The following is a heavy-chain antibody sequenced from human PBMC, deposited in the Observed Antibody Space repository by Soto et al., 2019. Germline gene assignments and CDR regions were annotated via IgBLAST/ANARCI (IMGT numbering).Heavy chain of an antibody. CDR1: GREIMYFY. CDR2: FYDGGST. CDR3: ARGKWADRFAN. V-gene: IGHV4-34*01. Sequence: LSRTFGKIGREIMYFYRRRIRQDPGSGLEWIGEFYDGGSTNYNPSVKSRVTISAARSSNHFSLRMTSMTAADTAVYYCARGKWADRFANWGQGILVTVSS. D-gene: IGHD1-26*01. J-gene: IGHJ4*02.